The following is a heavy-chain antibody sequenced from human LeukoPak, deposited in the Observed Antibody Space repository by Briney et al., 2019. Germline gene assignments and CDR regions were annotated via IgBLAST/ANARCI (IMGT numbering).Heavy chain of an antibody. Sequence: SVKVSCKASGGTFISDTISWVRQAPGQSLEWMGGFIPIFATTHFAQKFRDRVTFTADDSTGTAYMELSSLRSDDTAMYYCARHQEAAAASGYFDYWGQGTLVTVSS. J-gene: IGHJ4*02. V-gene: IGHV1-69*13. CDR2: FIPIFATT. CDR1: GGTFISDT. CDR3: ARHQEAAAASGYFDY. D-gene: IGHD6-13*01.